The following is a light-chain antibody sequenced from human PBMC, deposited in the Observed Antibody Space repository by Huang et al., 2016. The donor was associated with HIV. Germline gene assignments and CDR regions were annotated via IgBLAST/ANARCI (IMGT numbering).Light chain of an antibody. CDR3: HQYHNLPYT. V-gene: IGKV1-33*01. Sequence: DIQLTQSPSSLSASVGDRVTITCQASQDIGNYLNWYRQKPGRAPELLIYDAFKLETGVPSRFSGSGAGADFTFTISSLQPEDSATYYCHQYHNLPYTFGQGTKLEIK. J-gene: IGKJ2*01. CDR1: QDIGNY. CDR2: DAF.